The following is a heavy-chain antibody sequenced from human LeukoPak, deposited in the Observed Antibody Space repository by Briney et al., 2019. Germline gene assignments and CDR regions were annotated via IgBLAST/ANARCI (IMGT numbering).Heavy chain of an antibody. CDR1: GFTFSNAW. CDR3: TRDEQGGFDY. D-gene: IGHD1-26*01. J-gene: IGHJ4*02. CDR2: IKSKTDGGTT. Sequence: PGGSLRLSCAASGFTFSNAWMSWVRQAPGKGLEWVGRIKSKTDGGTTDYAAPVKGRFTISRDDSKSIAYLQMNSLKTEDTAVYYCTRDEQGGFDYWGQGTLVTVSS. V-gene: IGHV3-15*01.